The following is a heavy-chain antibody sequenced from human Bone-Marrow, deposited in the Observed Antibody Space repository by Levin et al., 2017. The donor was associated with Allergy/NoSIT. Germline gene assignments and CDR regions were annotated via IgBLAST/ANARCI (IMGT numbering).Heavy chain of an antibody. D-gene: IGHD3-22*01. V-gene: IGHV3-21*06. J-gene: IGHJ3*01. Sequence: GGSLRLSCSASGFTFSNYKMNWVRQAPGKGLEWVSSINSGSTSIFYANSLKGRFTISRDNAKNSLYLHMNSLRVEDTALYFCARDSYDSSAHDDGFDVWGQGTMVTVSP. CDR1: GFTFSNYK. CDR2: INSGSTSI. CDR3: ARDSYDSSAHDDGFDV.